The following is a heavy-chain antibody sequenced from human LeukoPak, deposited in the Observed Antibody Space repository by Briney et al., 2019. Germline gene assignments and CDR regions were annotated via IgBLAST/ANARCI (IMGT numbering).Heavy chain of an antibody. D-gene: IGHD2-2*01. V-gene: IGHV1-2*02. CDR2: INPNTGGT. CDR3: TRDHCTRTNCYEDYYYGMDV. Sequence: ASVKVSCKASGNTFTGYYMHWVRQAPGQGLEWMGWINPNTGGTDTAQKFQGRVTMTRDTSISTAYMELSRLRSDDTAVYYCTRDHCTRTNCYEDYYYGMDVWGQRTTVTVSS. J-gene: IGHJ6*02. CDR1: GNTFTGYY.